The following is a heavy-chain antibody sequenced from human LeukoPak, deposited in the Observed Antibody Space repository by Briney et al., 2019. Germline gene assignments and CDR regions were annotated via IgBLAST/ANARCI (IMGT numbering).Heavy chain of an antibody. Sequence: GGSLGLSCAASGFTFSRYGMHWVRQAPGKGLEWVSFTRFDGKNKYYADSVKGRFTISKDSSKNTLDLQMNSLRTEDTAVYYCARGSQYNILTGFIVGAMDDFDYWGQGTLVTVSS. CDR2: TRFDGKNK. CDR1: GFTFSRYG. V-gene: IGHV3-30*02. J-gene: IGHJ4*02. CDR3: ARGSQYNILTGFIVGAMDDFDY. D-gene: IGHD3-9*01.